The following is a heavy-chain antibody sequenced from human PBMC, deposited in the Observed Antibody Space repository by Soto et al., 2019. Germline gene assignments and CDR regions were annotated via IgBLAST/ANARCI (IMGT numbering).Heavy chain of an antibody. CDR2: IYATGTT. CDR1: GASISGFY. CDR3: VRDGTKTLRDWFDP. D-gene: IGHD1-1*01. V-gene: IGHV4-4*07. J-gene: IGHJ5*02. Sequence: SETLSLTCTVSGASISGFYWSWIRKSAGKGLEWIGRIYATGTTDYNPSLKSRVMMSVDTSKKQFSLKLRSVTAADTAVYYCVRDGTKTLRDWFDPWGQGMSVPVSS.